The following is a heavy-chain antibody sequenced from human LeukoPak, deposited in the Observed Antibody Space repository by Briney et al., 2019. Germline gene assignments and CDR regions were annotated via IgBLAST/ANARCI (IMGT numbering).Heavy chain of an antibody. Sequence: ASVKASCKASGYTFSNYGISWVRQAPGQGLEWMGWISTYNGNTNYAQKLQGRVTMTTDTSASTAYMELRSLRSDDTAMYYCARDLRTAVAGNWFDPWGQGTLVTVSS. D-gene: IGHD6-19*01. CDR3: ARDLRTAVAGNWFDP. V-gene: IGHV1-18*01. J-gene: IGHJ5*02. CDR1: GYTFSNYG. CDR2: ISTYNGNT.